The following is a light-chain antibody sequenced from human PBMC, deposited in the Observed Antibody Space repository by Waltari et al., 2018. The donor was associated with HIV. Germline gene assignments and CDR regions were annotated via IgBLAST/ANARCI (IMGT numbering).Light chain of an antibody. CDR3: QAWGNNTVV. V-gene: IGLV3-1*01. J-gene: IGLJ2*01. CDR1: NWSHNS. CDR2: QDR. Sequence: SYDLTQAPSLSVSPGQAAKILCPGFNWSHNSVTWYQQKPGQSPLLLIFQDRKRPSGIPVRFSGSSSGNTATLTISGTQSVDEADYFCQAWGNNTVVFGGGTKLTVL.